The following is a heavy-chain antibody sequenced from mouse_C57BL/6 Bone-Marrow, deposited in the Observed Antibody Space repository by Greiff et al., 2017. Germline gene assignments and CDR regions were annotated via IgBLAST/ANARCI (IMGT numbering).Heavy chain of an antibody. J-gene: IGHJ2*01. CDR2: IYPRSGNT. Sequence: QVQLQQSGAELARPGASVKLSCKASGYTFTSYGISWVKQRTGQGLEWIGEIYPRSGNTYYNEKFKGKATLTADKSASTAYMALRILTSEDSAVYFCARSDGYYAYWGQLPTLTVSS. D-gene: IGHD2-3*01. V-gene: IGHV1-81*01. CDR1: GYTFTSYG. CDR3: ARSDGYYAY.